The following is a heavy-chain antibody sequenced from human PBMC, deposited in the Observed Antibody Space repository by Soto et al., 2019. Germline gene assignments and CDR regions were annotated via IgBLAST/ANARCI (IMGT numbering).Heavy chain of an antibody. J-gene: IGHJ2*01. V-gene: IGHV1-69*08. CDR1: GGTFSSHT. Sequence: QDQLVQSGAEVKKPGSSVKVSCKASGGTFSSHTFSWVRQAPGQGLEWMGRIIPALGTATYAQKIQGRVTITEDEFATTVYMYLNSLRSADTAVYYCARPDFGDYWYFDLWGRGTLVTVSS. CDR2: IIPALGTA. D-gene: IGHD4-17*01. CDR3: ARPDFGDYWYFDL.